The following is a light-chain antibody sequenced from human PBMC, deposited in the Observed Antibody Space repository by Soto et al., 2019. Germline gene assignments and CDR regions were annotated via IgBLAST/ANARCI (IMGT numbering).Light chain of an antibody. Sequence: QSALTQTASGSGSPGQSITMSCTGTSSDVGGYNFVSWYQQHPGKAPKLIVHEVANRLSGVSGRFSGSKSGNTAFLTISGLQAEDEAVYYCCSHSSSSTWMFGGGTKRTVL. J-gene: IGLJ3*02. CDR2: EVA. CDR3: CSHSSSSTWM. V-gene: IGLV2-14*03. CDR1: SSDVGGYNF.